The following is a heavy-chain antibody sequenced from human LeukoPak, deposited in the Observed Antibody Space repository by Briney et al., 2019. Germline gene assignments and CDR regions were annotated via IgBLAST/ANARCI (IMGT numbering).Heavy chain of an antibody. CDR3: ARDIGGLSDV. CDR1: GFAVSSNY. D-gene: IGHD1-26*01. CDR2: IYSGGST. J-gene: IGHJ6*02. V-gene: IGHV3-66*01. Sequence: GGSLRLSCAVSGFAVSSNYMAWIRQAPGKGLEWVSVIYSGGSTFFADFVKGRSTMSRDNSKNTLYLHMNSLRVGDTAVYYCARDIGGLSDVWGQGTTVTVSS.